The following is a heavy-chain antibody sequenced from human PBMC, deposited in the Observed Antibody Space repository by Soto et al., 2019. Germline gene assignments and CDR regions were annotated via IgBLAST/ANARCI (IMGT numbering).Heavy chain of an antibody. CDR1: GFTFSSYG. CDR2: ISYDGSNK. J-gene: IGHJ5*02. D-gene: IGHD5-12*01. CDR3: AKDIYSGYQEYNWFDP. Sequence: VQLVESGGGVVQPGRSLRLSCAASGFTFSSYGMHWVRQAPGKGLEWVAVISYDGSNKYYADSVKGRFTISRDNSKNTLYLQMNSLRAEDTAVYYCAKDIYSGYQEYNWFDPWGQGTLVTVSS. V-gene: IGHV3-30*18.